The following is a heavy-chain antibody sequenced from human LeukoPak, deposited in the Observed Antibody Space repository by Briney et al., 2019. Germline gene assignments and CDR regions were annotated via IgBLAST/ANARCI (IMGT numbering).Heavy chain of an antibody. CDR2: INPSGGST. D-gene: IGHD5-12*01. CDR1: GYTFTSYY. CDR3: ARPGGVGYSGYDSYYYMDV. Sequence: GASVKVSCKASGYTFTSYYMHWVRQAPGQGLEWMGIINPSGGSTSYAQKFQGRVTMTRDMSTSTVYMELSSLRSEDTAVYYCARPGGVGYSGYDSYYYMDVWGKGTTVTVSS. J-gene: IGHJ6*03. V-gene: IGHV1-46*01.